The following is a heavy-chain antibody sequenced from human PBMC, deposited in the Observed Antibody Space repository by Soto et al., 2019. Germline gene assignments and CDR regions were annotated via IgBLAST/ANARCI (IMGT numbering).Heavy chain of an antibody. CDR1: GFTFTDFS. CDR3: ARTDIWAY. CDR2: INTHNGNR. Sequence: QVQLVQSGPEVKKPGASVKVSCKTSGFTFTDFSMHWVRQAPGQRLQWMGWINTHNGNRQYSPRFADRVTMTTDPSTSTAHMELKGLRSDDTAVYYCARTDIWAYWGQGTLVTVSS. D-gene: IGHD2-15*01. V-gene: IGHV1-18*04. J-gene: IGHJ4*02.